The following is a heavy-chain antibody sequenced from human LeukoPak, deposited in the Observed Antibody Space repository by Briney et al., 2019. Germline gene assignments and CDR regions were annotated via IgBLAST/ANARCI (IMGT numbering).Heavy chain of an antibody. CDR3: ARGWFGVLSLYYFDY. CDR1: VGSICSGDYY. V-gene: IGHV4-30-4*01. J-gene: IGHJ4*02. Sequence: SQTLSLTCAVSVGSICSGDYYWSWIRQPPGKGLEWIGYIYYSGSTYYNPSLKSRFTISVDTSKNQFSLKLSSVTAADTAVYYCARGWFGVLSLYYFDYWGQGTLVSV. D-gene: IGHD3-10*01. CDR2: IYYSGST.